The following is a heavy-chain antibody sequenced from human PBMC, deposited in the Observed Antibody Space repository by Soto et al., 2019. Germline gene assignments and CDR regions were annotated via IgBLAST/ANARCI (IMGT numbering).Heavy chain of an antibody. CDR3: ARGGGWTFDY. D-gene: IGHD2-15*01. Sequence: QLQLQESGSGLVKPSQTLSLTCAVSGGSISNGGYSWSWIRQPPGKGLGWIGYIYHSGSTHSTPSLPSRVTLSVDRSKNQFSLDLSSVTAADTARYYCARGGGWTFDYGGQGTLVTVSS. J-gene: IGHJ4*02. CDR2: IYHSGST. CDR1: GGSISNGGYS. V-gene: IGHV4-30-2*01.